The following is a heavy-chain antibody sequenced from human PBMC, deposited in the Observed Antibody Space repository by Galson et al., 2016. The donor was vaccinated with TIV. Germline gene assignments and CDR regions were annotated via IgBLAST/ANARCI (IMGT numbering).Heavy chain of an antibody. CDR1: GFTFSSQW. V-gene: IGHV3-7*01. CDR2: ISEDGTVK. CDR3: VRGDF. Sequence: SLRLSCAASGFTFSSQWMSWVRQAPGKGPDFVASISEDGTVKYYVDSVKGRFTISRDNAKNSLFLQMNSLGVEDTAGYYCVRGDFWGQGTLVTVSS. D-gene: IGHD3/OR15-3a*01. J-gene: IGHJ4*02.